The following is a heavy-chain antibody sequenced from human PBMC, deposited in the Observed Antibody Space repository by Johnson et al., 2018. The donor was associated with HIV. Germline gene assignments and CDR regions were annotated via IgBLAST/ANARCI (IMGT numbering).Heavy chain of an antibody. V-gene: IGHV3-7*01. CDR2: IKQDGSEK. J-gene: IGHJ3*02. CDR1: GFTFDDHA. CDR3: ASTGSGRDDAFDI. Sequence: VQLVESGGVVVQHGGSLTLSCAASGFTFDDHAMHWVRQAPGKGLEWVANIKQDGSEKYYVDSVKGRFTISRDNSKNTLYLQMNSLRAEDTAVYYCASTGSGRDDAFDIWGQGTMVTVSS. D-gene: IGHD3-10*01.